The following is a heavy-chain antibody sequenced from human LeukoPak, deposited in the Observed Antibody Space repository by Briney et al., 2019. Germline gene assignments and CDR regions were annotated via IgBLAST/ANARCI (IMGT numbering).Heavy chain of an antibody. CDR3: AHRGGGKSAFDI. D-gene: IGHD4-23*01. V-gene: IGHV2-5*01. CDR2: ISWSDDK. Sequence: SGPTLVNPTQTLTLTCTFSEFSLSTSGVAVGWIRQPPGKALEWLALISWSDDKRYSPILKSRLTITKDSTKNQVVLTMTNMDPGDTATYYCAHRGGGKSAFDIWGQGTMDTVSS. J-gene: IGHJ3*02. CDR1: EFSLSTSGVA.